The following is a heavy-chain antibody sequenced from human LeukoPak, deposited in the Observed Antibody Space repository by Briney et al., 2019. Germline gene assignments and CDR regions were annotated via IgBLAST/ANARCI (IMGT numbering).Heavy chain of an antibody. V-gene: IGHV4-59*01. J-gene: IGHJ6*03. CDR1: GGSISSYY. D-gene: IGHD3-3*01. CDR2: IYYSGST. Sequence: PSETLSLTCTVSGGSISSYYWSWIRQPPGKGLEWIGYIYYSGSTNYNPSPKSRVTISVDTSKNQFSLKLSSVTAADTAVYYCARVPIFGAFHYYYYMDVWGKGTTVTVSS. CDR3: ARVPIFGAFHYYYYMDV.